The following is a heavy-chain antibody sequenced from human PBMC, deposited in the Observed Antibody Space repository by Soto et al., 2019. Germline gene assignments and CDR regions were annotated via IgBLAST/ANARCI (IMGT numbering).Heavy chain of an antibody. J-gene: IGHJ6*03. V-gene: IGHV4-34*01. CDR1: GGSFSGYY. Sequence: SETLSLTCAVYGGSFSGYYWSWIRQPPGKGLEWIGEINHSGSTNYNPSLKSRVTISVDTSKNQFSLKLSSVTAADTAVYYCARGARKALRFLEWLSPLPSGYYYMDVWGKGTTVTVSS. D-gene: IGHD3-3*01. CDR3: ARGARKALRFLEWLSPLPSGYYYMDV. CDR2: INHSGST.